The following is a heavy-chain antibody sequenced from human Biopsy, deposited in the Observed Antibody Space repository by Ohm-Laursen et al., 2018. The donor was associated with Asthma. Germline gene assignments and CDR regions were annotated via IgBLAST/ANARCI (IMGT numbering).Heavy chain of an antibody. CDR3: ARLADCSGGACYSYGWFDP. J-gene: IGHJ5*02. D-gene: IGHD2-15*01. V-gene: IGHV4-59*01. Sequence: SETLSLTCGVYGGSISSFYWSWIRQPPEKGLEWMGYVYWTGSTNYNPSLKSRVTMSLDTSKNQFSLRLTSVTPADTAVYYCARLADCSGGACYSYGWFDPWGQGTRVTVSS. CDR1: GGSISSFY. CDR2: VYWTGST.